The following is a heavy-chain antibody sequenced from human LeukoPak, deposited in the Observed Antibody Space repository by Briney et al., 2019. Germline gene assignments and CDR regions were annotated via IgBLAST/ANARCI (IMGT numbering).Heavy chain of an antibody. Sequence: SETLSLTCTVSGGSISSSSYYWGWIRQPPGKGLEWIGSIYYSGSTYYNPSLKSRVTISVDTSKNQFSLKLSSVTAADTAVYYCARLTDYYDSSGYETAPVWYFDYWGQGTLVTVSS. J-gene: IGHJ4*02. V-gene: IGHV4-39*01. CDR1: GGSISSSSYY. CDR2: IYYSGST. CDR3: ARLTDYYDSSGYETAPVWYFDY. D-gene: IGHD3-22*01.